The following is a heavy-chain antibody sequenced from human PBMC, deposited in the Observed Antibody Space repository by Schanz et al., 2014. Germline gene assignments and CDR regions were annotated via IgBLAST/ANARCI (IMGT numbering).Heavy chain of an antibody. Sequence: QAQLVESGGGVVQPGRSLRLSCVASGFTFISYDIHWVRQAPGKGLEWVAVIRYDGRNKNFVESVKGRFTISRDNSNNAVYLQMKSLRVEDTAVYYCVKDPDKYNWNDVEGMDVWGPGTTVTVSS. CDR1: GFTFISYD. CDR2: IRYDGRNK. V-gene: IGHV3-33*06. CDR3: VKDPDKYNWNDVEGMDV. D-gene: IGHD1-1*01. J-gene: IGHJ6*01.